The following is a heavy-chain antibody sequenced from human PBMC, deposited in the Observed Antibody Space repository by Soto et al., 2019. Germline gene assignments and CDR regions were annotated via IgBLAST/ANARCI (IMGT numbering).Heavy chain of an antibody. J-gene: IGHJ4*02. D-gene: IGHD3-22*01. CDR3: ARAKGISYYDSSGYHDY. CDR2: INHSGST. V-gene: IGHV4-34*01. Sequence: SETLSLTCAVYGGSFSGYYWSWIRQPPGKGLEWIGEINHSGSTNYNPSLKSRVTISVDTSKNQFSLKLSSVTAADTAVYYCARAKGISYYDSSGYHDYWGQGTLVTVS. CDR1: GGSFSGYY.